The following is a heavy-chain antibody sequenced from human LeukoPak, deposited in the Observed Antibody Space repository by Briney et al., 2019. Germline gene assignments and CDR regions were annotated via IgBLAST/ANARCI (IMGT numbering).Heavy chain of an antibody. Sequence: SETLSLTCSVSGGSMRNYFWTWIRQPPGKGLEWIGEIHYSGSATYNPSLKSRVTISVDTSKNQFSLKMNSVTAADTAVYYCARGQWFRAFWSRGTPVTVSS. D-gene: IGHD3-10*01. V-gene: IGHV4-59*01. CDR3: ARGQWFRAF. CDR1: GGSMRNYF. J-gene: IGHJ4*02. CDR2: IHYSGSA.